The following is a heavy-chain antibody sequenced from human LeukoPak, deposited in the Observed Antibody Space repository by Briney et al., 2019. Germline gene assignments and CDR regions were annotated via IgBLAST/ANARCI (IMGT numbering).Heavy chain of an antibody. Sequence: PGGSLRLSCAASGFTFSSYSMNCVRQAPRKGLEWVSSISSSSSYIDCADSVKDRFTIPRDNAKNSLYLQMNSLRAEDTAVYYCARDLYSRYSYDSSRPRPAHWGQGTLVTVSS. D-gene: IGHD3-22*01. CDR1: GFTFSSYS. CDR3: ARDLYSRYSYDSSRPRPAH. J-gene: IGHJ4*02. CDR2: ISSSSSYI. V-gene: IGHV3-21*01.